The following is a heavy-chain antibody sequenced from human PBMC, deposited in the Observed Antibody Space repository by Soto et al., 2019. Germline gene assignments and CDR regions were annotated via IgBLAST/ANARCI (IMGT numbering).Heavy chain of an antibody. CDR3: ARATLRDAIDI. CDR2: IRANDESI. CDR1: RLDFRSYE. V-gene: IGHV3-48*03. Sequence: PCRSLRLSGVASRLDFRSYEMNWVRQAPVNGLEWVSNIRANDESIYYADSFKGQVSVSRDNAKNSLFLEMNSLRVDDTAVYYCARATLRDAIDIWGQGTMVTVSS. J-gene: IGHJ3*02.